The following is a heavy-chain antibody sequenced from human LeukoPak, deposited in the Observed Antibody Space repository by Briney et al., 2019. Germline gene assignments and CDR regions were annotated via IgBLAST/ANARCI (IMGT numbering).Heavy chain of an antibody. CDR1: GGSFSGYY. J-gene: IGHJ4*02. CDR2: INHSGST. V-gene: IGHV4-34*01. D-gene: IGHD6-6*01. Sequence: SETLSLTCAVYGGSFSGYYWSWIRQPPGKGLEWIGEINHSGSTNYNPSLKSRVTISVDTSKNQFSLKLSSVTAADTAVYYCARAQYSSSSEIDYWGQGTLVTVSS. CDR3: ARAQYSSSSEIDY.